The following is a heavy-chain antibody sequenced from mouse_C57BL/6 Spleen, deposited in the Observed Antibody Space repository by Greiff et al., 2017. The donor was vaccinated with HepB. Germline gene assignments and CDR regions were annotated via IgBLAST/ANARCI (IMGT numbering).Heavy chain of an antibody. CDR3: TREADYDFYAMDY. D-gene: IGHD2-4*01. Sequence: VQGVESGAELVRPGASVTLSCKASGYTFTDYEMHWVKQTPVHGLEWIGAIDPETGGTAYNQKFKGKAILTADKSSSTAYMELRSLTSEDSAVYYCTREADYDFYAMDYWGQGTSVTVSS. J-gene: IGHJ4*01. CDR1: GYTFTDYE. V-gene: IGHV1-15*01. CDR2: IDPETGGT.